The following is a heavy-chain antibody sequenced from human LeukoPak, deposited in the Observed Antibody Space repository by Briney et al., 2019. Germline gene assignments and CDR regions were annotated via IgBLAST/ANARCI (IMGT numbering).Heavy chain of an antibody. CDR3: ARFSTVTTRGGVFDY. CDR2: TIPIFGTA. Sequence: GASVKVSCKASGGTFSSYAISWVRQAPGQGLEWMGRTIPIFGTANYAQKFQGRVTITTDESTSTAYMELSSLRSEDTAVYYCARFSTVTTRGGVFDYWGQGTLVTVSS. V-gene: IGHV1-69*05. D-gene: IGHD4-17*01. CDR1: GGTFSSYA. J-gene: IGHJ4*02.